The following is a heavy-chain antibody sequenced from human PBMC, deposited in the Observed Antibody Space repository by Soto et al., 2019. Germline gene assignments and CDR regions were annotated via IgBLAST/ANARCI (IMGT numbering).Heavy chain of an antibody. CDR2: ISENGGSRGGT. CDR3: ASAKAVVVAALGI. CDR1: GFTFSNSA. D-gene: IGHD2-21*01. V-gene: IGHV3-23*01. Sequence: EGHLLESGGGLVQPGGSLRLSCTASGFTFSNSAMIWVRQAPGQGLEWVASISENGGSRGGTYYADSVKGRFTISRNNSTSTLYLQVDSLTGADTAVYYCASAKAVVVAALGIWGQGTMVTVSS. J-gene: IGHJ3*02.